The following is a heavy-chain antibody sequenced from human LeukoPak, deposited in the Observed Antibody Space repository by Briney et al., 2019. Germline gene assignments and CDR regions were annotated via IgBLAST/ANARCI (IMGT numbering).Heavy chain of an antibody. CDR2: IHYSGTT. CDR3: AREGGDFVGTNFP. Sequence: PSETLSLTCTVSGDSISTYYWSWIRQPPGRGLEWVGYIHYSGTTNYNPSLKSRVTMSVDMSKNQFSLNLSAVTAADTAVYYCAREGGDFVGTNFPWGQGILVTVSS. CDR1: GDSISTYY. D-gene: IGHD2-21*02. V-gene: IGHV4-59*01. J-gene: IGHJ5*02.